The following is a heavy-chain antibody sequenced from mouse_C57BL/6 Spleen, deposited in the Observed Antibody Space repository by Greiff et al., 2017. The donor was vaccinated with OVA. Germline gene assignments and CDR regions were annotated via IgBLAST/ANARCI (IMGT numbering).Heavy chain of an antibody. J-gene: IGHJ3*01. D-gene: IGHD4-1*01. CDR1: GYTFTDYY. CDR3: ARGGTGNCFAY. CDR2: INPNNGGT. V-gene: IGHV1-26*01. Sequence: VQLQQSGPELVKPGASVKISCKASGYTFTDYYMNWVKQSHGKSLEWIGDINPNNGGTSYNQKFKGKATLTVDKSSSTAYMELRSLTSEDSAVYYCARGGTGNCFAYWGQGTLVTVSA.